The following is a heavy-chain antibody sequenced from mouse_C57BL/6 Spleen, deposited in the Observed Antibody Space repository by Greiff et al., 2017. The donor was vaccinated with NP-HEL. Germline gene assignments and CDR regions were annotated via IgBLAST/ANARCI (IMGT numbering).Heavy chain of an antibody. V-gene: IGHV1-59*01. D-gene: IGHD2-4*01. Sequence: QVQLQQPGAELVRPGTSVKLSCKASGYTFTSYWMHWVKQRPGQGLEWIGVIDPSDSYTNYNHKFKGKATLTVDTSSSTAYMQLISLASEDSAVYYCARPPYDYDGPYWYFDVWGTGTTVTVSS. CDR2: IDPSDSYT. J-gene: IGHJ1*03. CDR3: ARPPYDYDGPYWYFDV. CDR1: GYTFTSYW.